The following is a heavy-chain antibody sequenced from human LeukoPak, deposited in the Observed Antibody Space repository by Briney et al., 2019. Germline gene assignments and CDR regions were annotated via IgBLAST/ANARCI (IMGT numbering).Heavy chain of an antibody. D-gene: IGHD6-19*01. J-gene: IGHJ4*02. V-gene: IGHV3-7*01. Sequence: GGSLRLSCAASGFTFSSYVMSWVRQAPGKGLEWVANIKQDGSEKRYVDSVKGRFTISRDNAKNSLYLQMNSLRADDTAVYYCARGSSGWTSPFDYWGQGTLVTVSS. CDR2: IKQDGSEK. CDR1: GFTFSSYV. CDR3: ARGSSGWTSPFDY.